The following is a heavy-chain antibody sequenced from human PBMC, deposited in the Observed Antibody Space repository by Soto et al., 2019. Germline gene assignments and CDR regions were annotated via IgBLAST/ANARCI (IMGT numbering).Heavy chain of an antibody. CDR2: IYYSGST. CDR3: ARDDLSGPSY. CDR1: GGSISSGGYY. Sequence: PSETLSLTCTVSGGSISSGGYYWSWIRQHPGKGLEWIGYIYYSGSTYYNPSLKSRVTISVDTSKNQFSLELRSLRSDDTAVYYCARDDLSGPSYWGQGTLVTVSS. J-gene: IGHJ4*02. V-gene: IGHV4-31*03. D-gene: IGHD2-15*01.